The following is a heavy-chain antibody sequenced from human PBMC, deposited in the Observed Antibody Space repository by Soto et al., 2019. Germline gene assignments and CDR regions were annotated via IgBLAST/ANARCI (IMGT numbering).Heavy chain of an antibody. Sequence: SETLSLTCAVSGYSISSGYYWGWIRQPPGKGLEWIGSIYDSGKTYYNPSLKSRVTISVDTSKNQFPLKLSSVTAADAAMYYCARDRYCTSSSCKGFDYWGQGTLVTVSS. CDR3: ARDRYCTSSSCKGFDY. CDR1: GYSISSGYY. V-gene: IGHV4-38-2*02. CDR2: IYDSGKT. D-gene: IGHD2-2*01. J-gene: IGHJ4*02.